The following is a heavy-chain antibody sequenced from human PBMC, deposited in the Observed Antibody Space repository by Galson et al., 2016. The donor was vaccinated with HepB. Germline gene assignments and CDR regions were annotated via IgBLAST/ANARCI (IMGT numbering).Heavy chain of an antibody. Sequence: SVKVSCKASGFTFTSSAVQWVRKTRGQRLEWIGWIVAGSVNTTYAKKFQERVTITRDMSTRTAYMELSSLRSEDTAVYYCAAGGPVSLDSYYIYGMAVWGQGTTVTVSS. D-gene: IGHD3-16*01. J-gene: IGHJ6*02. V-gene: IGHV1-58*01. CDR1: GFTFTSSA. CDR3: AAGGPVSLDSYYIYGMAV. CDR2: IVAGSVNT.